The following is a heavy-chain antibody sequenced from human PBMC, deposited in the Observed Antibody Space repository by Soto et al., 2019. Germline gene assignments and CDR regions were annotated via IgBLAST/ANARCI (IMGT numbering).Heavy chain of an antibody. J-gene: IGHJ1*01. CDR2: INHSGST. CDR1: GGSFSGYY. D-gene: IGHD2-21*02. V-gene: IGHV4-34*01. Sequence: SETLSLTCAVYGGSFSGYYWSWIRQPPGKGLEWIGEINHSGSTNYNPSLKSRVTISVDTSKNQFSLKLSSVTAADTAVYYCARARNGGNSIIQHWGQGTLVT. CDR3: ARARNGGNSIIQH.